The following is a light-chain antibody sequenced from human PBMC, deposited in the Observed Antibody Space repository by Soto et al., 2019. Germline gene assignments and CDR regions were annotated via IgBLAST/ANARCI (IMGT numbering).Light chain of an antibody. CDR2: GAS. CDR3: QQYGSSVSYT. Sequence: VLTQSPGTLSLSPGGRATLSCRASQTVNSNYLAWYQQKPGQAPRLLIYGASSRATGIPDRFSGSGSGTDFTLTISRLEPEDFAVYYCQQYGSSVSYTFGQGTKLEIK. V-gene: IGKV3-20*01. J-gene: IGKJ2*01. CDR1: QTVNSNY.